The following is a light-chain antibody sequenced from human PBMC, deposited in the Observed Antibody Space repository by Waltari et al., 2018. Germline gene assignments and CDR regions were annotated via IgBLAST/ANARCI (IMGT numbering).Light chain of an antibody. CDR3: SSYAGSSNLI. CDR1: SSDIGSSKY. Sequence: QSALTQPPSASGSPGQSVTISCPGTSSDIGSSKYASWYQQHPPKAPKLMIYEVNKRPSGVPDRFSGSKSGNTASLTVSGLQADDEADYYCSSYAGSSNLIFGGGTKLTVL. J-gene: IGLJ2*01. CDR2: EVN. V-gene: IGLV2-8*01.